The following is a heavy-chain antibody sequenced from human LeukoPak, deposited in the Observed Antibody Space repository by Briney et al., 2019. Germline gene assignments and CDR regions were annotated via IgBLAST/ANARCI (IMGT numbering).Heavy chain of an antibody. D-gene: IGHD5-24*01. CDR3: ARFRFYRRDGYNFDY. V-gene: IGHV4-59*01. J-gene: IGHJ4*02. CDR2: IYYSGST. CDR1: GGSISSYY. Sequence: KPSETLSLTCTVSGGSISSYYWSWIRQPPGKGLEWIGYIYYSGSTNYNPSLKSRVTIPVDTSKNQFSLKLSSVTAADTAVYYCARFRFYRRDGYNFDYWGQGTLVTVSS.